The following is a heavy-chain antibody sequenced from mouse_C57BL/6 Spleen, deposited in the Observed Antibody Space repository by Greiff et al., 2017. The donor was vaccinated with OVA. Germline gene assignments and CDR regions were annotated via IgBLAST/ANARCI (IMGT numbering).Heavy chain of an antibody. Sequence: EVQGVESGGGLVKPGGSLKLSCAASGFTFSSYAMSWVRQTPEKRLEWVGTISAGGSYTYYPDNVKGRFTISRDNAENNLYLQMSHLKSEDTAMYYCARGESNYVGHYAMDYWGQGTSVTVSS. D-gene: IGHD2-5*01. V-gene: IGHV5-4*01. J-gene: IGHJ4*01. CDR2: ISAGGSYT. CDR3: ARGESNYVGHYAMDY. CDR1: GFTFSSYA.